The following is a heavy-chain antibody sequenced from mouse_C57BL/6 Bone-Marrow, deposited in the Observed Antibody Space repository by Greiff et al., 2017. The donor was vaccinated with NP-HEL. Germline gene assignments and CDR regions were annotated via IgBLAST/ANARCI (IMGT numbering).Heavy chain of an antibody. V-gene: IGHV5-4*01. CDR2: ISDGGSYT. Sequence: EVQLVESGGGLVKPGGSLKLSCAASGFTFSSYAMSWVRQTPEKRLEWVATISDGGSYTYYPDNVKGRFTISRDNAKNHLYLQMRHLTSEDTAMYYCVGIYYGYGNWDFDVWGTGTTVTVSS. CDR1: GFTFSSYA. D-gene: IGHD2-2*01. CDR3: VGIYYGYGNWDFDV. J-gene: IGHJ1*03.